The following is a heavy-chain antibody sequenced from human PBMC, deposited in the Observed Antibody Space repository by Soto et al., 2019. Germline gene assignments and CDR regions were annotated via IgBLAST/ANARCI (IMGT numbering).Heavy chain of an antibody. V-gene: IGHV3-23*01. D-gene: IGHD5-12*01. CDR2: ISGSGGST. J-gene: IGHJ4*02. CDR3: AKHYGQIVATTPDY. CDR1: GFTFSSYA. Sequence: EVQLLESGGGLVQPGGSLRLSGAASGFTFSSYAMSWVRQAPGKGLEWVSAISGSGGSTYYADSVKGRFTISRDNSKNTLYLQMNSLRAEDTAVYYCAKHYGQIVATTPDYWGQGTLVTVSS.